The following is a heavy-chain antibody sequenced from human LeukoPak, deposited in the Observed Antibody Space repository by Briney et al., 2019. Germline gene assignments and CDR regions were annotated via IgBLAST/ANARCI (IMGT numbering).Heavy chain of an antibody. CDR1: GFTFSNAW. CDR3: TTPYYYDSSGYYYVRVGFDY. D-gene: IGHD3-22*01. Sequence: GGSLRLSCAASGFTFSNAWMSWVRQAPGKGLEWVGRIKSKTDGGTTDYAAPVKGRFTISRDDSKNTLYLQMNSLKTEDTAVYYCTTPYYYDSSGYYYVRVGFDYWGQGTLVTVSS. J-gene: IGHJ4*02. CDR2: IKSKTDGGTT. V-gene: IGHV3-15*01.